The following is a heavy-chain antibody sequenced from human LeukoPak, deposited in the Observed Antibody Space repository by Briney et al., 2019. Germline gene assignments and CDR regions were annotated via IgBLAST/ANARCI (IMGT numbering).Heavy chain of an antibody. CDR2: ISWNSGSI. V-gene: IGHV3-9*01. D-gene: IGHD3-22*01. J-gene: IGHJ4*02. CDR1: GFTLDDYA. CDR3: AKGSFYDSSGYYDY. Sequence: PGGSLRLSCAASGFTLDDYAMHWVRQAPGKGLEWVSGISWNSGSIGYADSVKGRFTISRDNAKNSLYLQMNSLRAEDTALYYCAKGSFYDSSGYYDYWGQGTLVTVSS.